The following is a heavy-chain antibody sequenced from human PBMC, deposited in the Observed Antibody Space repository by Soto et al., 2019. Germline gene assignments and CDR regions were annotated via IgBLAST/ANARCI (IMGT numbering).Heavy chain of an antibody. J-gene: IGHJ4*02. CDR3: ARDLQYNWNDDYDY. D-gene: IGHD1-1*01. CDR2: ISSSSSYI. V-gene: IGHV3-21*01. Sequence: PGGSLRLSCAASGFTFSSYSMNWVRQAPGKGLEWVSSISSSSSYIYYADSVKGRFTISRDNAKNSLYLQMNSLRAEDTAVYYCARDLQYNWNDDYDYWGQGTLVTVSS. CDR1: GFTFSSYS.